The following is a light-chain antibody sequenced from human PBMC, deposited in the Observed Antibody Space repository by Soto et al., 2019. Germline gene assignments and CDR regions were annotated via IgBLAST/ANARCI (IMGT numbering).Light chain of an antibody. V-gene: IGKV3-11*01. CDR1: QTINNN. Sequence: VMTQAPATLSVSPGERATLSCRVSQTINNNVAWYQLKDGQVPRLVIYGASTRATDIPARFSGSGSGTDFTLTISSLEPEDFAVYYCQQRSSWPRITFGQGTRLEIK. CDR2: GAS. CDR3: QQRSSWPRIT. J-gene: IGKJ5*01.